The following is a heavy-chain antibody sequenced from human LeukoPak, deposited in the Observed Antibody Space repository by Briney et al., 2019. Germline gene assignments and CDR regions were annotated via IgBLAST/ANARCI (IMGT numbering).Heavy chain of an antibody. J-gene: IGHJ6*03. CDR2: IIPIFGTA. Sequence: GASVKVSCKASGGTFSSYAISWVRQAPGQGLEWMGGIIPIFGTANYAQKFQGRVTITTDESTSTAYMELSSLRSEDTAVYYCARVPIGRYSSYLQYYMDVWGKGTTVTVSS. D-gene: IGHD6-6*01. CDR1: GGTFSSYA. V-gene: IGHV1-69*05. CDR3: ARVPIGRYSSYLQYYMDV.